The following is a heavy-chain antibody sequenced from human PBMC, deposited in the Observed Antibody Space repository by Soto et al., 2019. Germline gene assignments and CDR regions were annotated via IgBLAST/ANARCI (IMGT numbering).Heavy chain of an antibody. D-gene: IGHD3-10*01. Sequence: EVQLVESGGGWVQPGRSLRLSCAASGFTFDDYAMHWVRQAPGKGLEWVSGISWNSGSIDYADSVKGRFTISRDNAKNSLYLQMNRLRAEDTAVYYCAKDYMETVYGMDVWGRGTTVTDS. CDR3: AKDYMETVYGMDV. CDR2: ISWNSGSI. CDR1: GFTFDDYA. J-gene: IGHJ6*02. V-gene: IGHV3-9*01.